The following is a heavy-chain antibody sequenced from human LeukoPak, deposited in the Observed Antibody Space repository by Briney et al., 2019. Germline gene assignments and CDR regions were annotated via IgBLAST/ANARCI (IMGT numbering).Heavy chain of an antibody. CDR3: ARGYSYGYFDY. J-gene: IGHJ4*02. V-gene: IGHV4-59*01. CDR2: IYYSGST. D-gene: IGHD5-18*01. Sequence: SETLSLTCTVSGGSISSYYWSWIRQPPGKGLEWIGYIYYSGSTNYNPSLKSRVTISVDTTKNQFSLKLSSVTAADTAVYYCARGYSYGYFDYWGQGTLVTVSS. CDR1: GGSISSYY.